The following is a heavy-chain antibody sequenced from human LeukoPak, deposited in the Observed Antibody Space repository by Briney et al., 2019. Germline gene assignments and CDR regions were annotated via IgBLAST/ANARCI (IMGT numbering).Heavy chain of an antibody. CDR3: ARDSTTYYYDRRDTFDI. D-gene: IGHD3-22*01. V-gene: IGHV3-53*01. CDR2: IYSGGST. Sequence: GGSLRLSCAASGFTVSSNYMSWVRQAPGKGLEWVPVIYSGGSTYYADSVKGRFTISRDNSRNTLYLQMNSLRAEDTAVYYCARDSTTYYYDRRDTFDIWGQGTMVTVSS. CDR1: GFTVSSNY. J-gene: IGHJ3*02.